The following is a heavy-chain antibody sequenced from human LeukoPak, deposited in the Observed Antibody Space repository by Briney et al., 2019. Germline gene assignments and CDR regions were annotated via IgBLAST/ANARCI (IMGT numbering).Heavy chain of an antibody. CDR2: IFYSGST. CDR3: ARHEDIVGATFFDY. J-gene: IGHJ4*02. V-gene: IGHV4-59*01. CDR1: GGSISSYY. Sequence: SETLSLTCTVSGGSISSYYWSWIRQPRGKGLEWIGYIFYSGSTNYNPSLKSRVTISVDTSKNQSSLKLSSVTAADTAVYYCARHEDIVGATFFDYWGQGTLVTVSS. D-gene: IGHD1-26*01.